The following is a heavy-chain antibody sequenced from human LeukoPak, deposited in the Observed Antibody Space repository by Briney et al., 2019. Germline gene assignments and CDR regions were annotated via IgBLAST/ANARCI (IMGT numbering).Heavy chain of an antibody. Sequence: GGSLRLSCAASGFTFSSYWMSWVRPAPGKGLEWVANIKQDGSEKYYVDSVKGRFTISRDNAKNSLYLQMNSLRAEDTAVYYCASDGYFEPYDYWGQGTLVTVSS. CDR2: IKQDGSEK. V-gene: IGHV3-7*01. CDR3: ASDGYFEPYDY. J-gene: IGHJ4*02. CDR1: GFTFSSYW. D-gene: IGHD2/OR15-2a*01.